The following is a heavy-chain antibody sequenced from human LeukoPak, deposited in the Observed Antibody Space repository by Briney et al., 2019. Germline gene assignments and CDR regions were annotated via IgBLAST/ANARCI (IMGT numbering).Heavy chain of an antibody. CDR1: GVSIDNSYGY. CDR3: VRLVYSDPNYFDY. Sequence: SETLSLTCTVSGVSIDNSYGYFWVWLRQPPGKGLEWIGSISFVGQTFYNSSLESRATLSVDNSRNQFSLRLRSVTAADPAVFYCVRLVYSDPNYFDYWGQGSLVTVSS. D-gene: IGHD5-12*01. V-gene: IGHV4-39*01. CDR2: ISFVGQT. J-gene: IGHJ4*02.